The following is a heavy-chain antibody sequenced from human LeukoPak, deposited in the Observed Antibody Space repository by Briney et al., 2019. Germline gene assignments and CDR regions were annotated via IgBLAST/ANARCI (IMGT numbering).Heavy chain of an antibody. Sequence: PSETLSLTCTVSGGSISSSSYYWGWIRQPPGKGLEWIGSIYYSGSTYYNPSLKSRVTISVDTSKNQFSLKLSSVTAADTAVYYCARAPGGYGIDYWGQGTLVTVSS. D-gene: IGHD4-17*01. CDR1: GGSISSSSYY. V-gene: IGHV4-39*01. CDR3: ARAPGGYGIDY. CDR2: IYYSGST. J-gene: IGHJ4*02.